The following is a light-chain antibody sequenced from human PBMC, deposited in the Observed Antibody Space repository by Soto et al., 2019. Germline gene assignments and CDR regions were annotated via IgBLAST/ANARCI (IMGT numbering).Light chain of an antibody. CDR3: QQYGSSLPIT. CDR1: QSVSSSY. Sequence: EIVLTQSPGTLSLSPGERATLSCRARQSVSSSYLAWYQQKPGQAPRLLIYGASSRATGIPDRFSGSGSGTDLTLTISRLEPEDFAVYYCQQYGSSLPITFGQGTRLEIK. V-gene: IGKV3-20*01. CDR2: GAS. J-gene: IGKJ5*01.